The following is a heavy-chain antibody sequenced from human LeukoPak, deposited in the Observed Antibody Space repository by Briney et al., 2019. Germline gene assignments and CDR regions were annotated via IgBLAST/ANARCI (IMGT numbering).Heavy chain of an antibody. J-gene: IGHJ4*02. Sequence: PGGSLRLSCAASGFTFNNYAMSWVRQAPGKGLEWVSVISAGGGSTLYADSVKGRFTISRDNSKNTLYLQMNSLRAEDTAVYYCAKVVDMVRGPIDYWGQGTLVTVSS. CDR1: GFTFNNYA. CDR2: ISAGGGST. V-gene: IGHV3-23*01. CDR3: AKVVDMVRGPIDY. D-gene: IGHD3-10*01.